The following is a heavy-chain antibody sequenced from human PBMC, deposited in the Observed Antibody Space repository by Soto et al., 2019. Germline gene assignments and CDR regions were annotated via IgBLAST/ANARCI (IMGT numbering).Heavy chain of an antibody. CDR3: AKGRGYCSGGSCYSLRGDYYGMDV. V-gene: IGHV3-23*01. CDR1: GFTFSSYA. J-gene: IGHJ6*02. CDR2: ISGSGGST. Sequence: EVQLLESGGGLVQPGGSLRLSCAASGFTFSSYAMSWVRQAPGKGLEWVSAISGSGGSTYYADSVQGRFTISRDNTKNTIYLQMNSQRAEDTDVYYCAKGRGYCSGGSCYSLRGDYYGMDVWGQGTTVTVSS. D-gene: IGHD2-15*01.